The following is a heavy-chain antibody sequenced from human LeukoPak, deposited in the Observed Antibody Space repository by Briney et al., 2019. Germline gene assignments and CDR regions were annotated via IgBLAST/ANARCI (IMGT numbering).Heavy chain of an antibody. CDR1: GYTFTGYY. D-gene: IGHD6-19*01. J-gene: IGHJ4*02. CDR3: ARDSDSSGWYFDY. V-gene: IGHV1-2*02. CDR2: INPNSGGT. Sequence: ASVKVSCKASGYTFTGYYMHWVRQAPGQGLEWMGWINPNSGGTNYAQKFQGRVTMTRDTSISTAYMELSRLRSDDTAVYYCARDSDSSGWYFDYWGQGTLVTVSS.